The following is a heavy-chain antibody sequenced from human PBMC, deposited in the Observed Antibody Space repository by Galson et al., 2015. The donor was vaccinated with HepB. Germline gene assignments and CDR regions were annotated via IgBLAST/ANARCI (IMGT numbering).Heavy chain of an antibody. Sequence: SVKVSCKASRSTFTISAVQWVRQARGQRLEWIGWIVVGHGNTNYARNFQGRVPFTMDMSTGTAYMELSSLRSEDTAVYYCAADGAYDIWNGSDYYYYYMDVWGKGTTVTVSS. CDR1: RSTFTISA. J-gene: IGHJ6*03. CDR2: IVVGHGNT. V-gene: IGHV1-58*01. D-gene: IGHD3-3*01. CDR3: AADGAYDIWNGSDYYYYYMDV.